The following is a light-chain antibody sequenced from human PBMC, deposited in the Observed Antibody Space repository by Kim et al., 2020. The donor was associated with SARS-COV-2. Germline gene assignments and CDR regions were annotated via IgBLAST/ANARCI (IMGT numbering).Light chain of an antibody. V-gene: IGKV2-30*01. J-gene: IGKJ2*01. CDR1: QSLVNSDGNTY. Sequence: PASTSCGSSQSLVNSDGNTYLTWYQQRPGQSPRRLIYKVSDRDSGVPDRFRGSGSGTDFTLKISGVEAEDVGVYYCMQGTHWPRYTFGQGTKLEI. CDR3: MQGTHWPRYT. CDR2: KVS.